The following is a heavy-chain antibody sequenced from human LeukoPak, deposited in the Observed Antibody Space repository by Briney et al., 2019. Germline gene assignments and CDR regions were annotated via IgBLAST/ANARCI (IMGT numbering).Heavy chain of an antibody. Sequence: PSQTLSLTCTVSGGSISIGGYYWSWIRQHPGKGLEWIGYIYYSGTTYYTPSLRSRVAISVDTSKNQFSLKLTSVTAADTAVYYCARDPGIAGALPLNVFDIWGQGTMVTVSS. CDR1: GGSISIGGYY. CDR3: ARDPGIAGALPLNVFDI. J-gene: IGHJ3*02. CDR2: IYYSGTT. V-gene: IGHV4-31*03. D-gene: IGHD1-26*01.